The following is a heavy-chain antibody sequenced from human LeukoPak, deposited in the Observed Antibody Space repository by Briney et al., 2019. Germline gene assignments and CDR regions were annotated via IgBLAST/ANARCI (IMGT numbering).Heavy chain of an antibody. J-gene: IGHJ6*03. CDR2: IWYDGSNK. CDR1: GFTFSSYG. Sequence: AGRSLRLSCAASGFTFSSYGMHWVRQAPGKGLEWVAVIWYDGSNKYYADSVKGRFTISRDNSKNTLYLQMNSLRAEDTALRGTYYYYYMDVWGKGTTVTVSS. CDR3: YYYYYMDV. D-gene: IGHD3-16*01. V-gene: IGHV3-33*01.